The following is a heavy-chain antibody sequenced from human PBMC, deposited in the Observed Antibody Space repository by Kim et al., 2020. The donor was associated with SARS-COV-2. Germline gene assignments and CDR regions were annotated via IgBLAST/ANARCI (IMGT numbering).Heavy chain of an antibody. CDR1: GYSFTSYW. V-gene: IGHV5-10-1*01. CDR3: ARRKYSNGWYYS. Sequence: GESLKISCKGSGYSFTSYWIRWVRQMPGKGLEWMGRIDPSDSYTSHSPSFQGHVTISTDKTISTAYLQGSSLKASDSAMYYCARRKYSNGWYYSWGQGTLVTVSP. D-gene: IGHD6-19*01. CDR2: IDPSDSYT. J-gene: IGHJ5*01.